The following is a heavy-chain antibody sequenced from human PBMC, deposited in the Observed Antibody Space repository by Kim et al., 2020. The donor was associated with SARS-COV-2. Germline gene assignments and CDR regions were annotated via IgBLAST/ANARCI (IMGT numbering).Heavy chain of an antibody. V-gene: IGHV4-31*02. J-gene: IGHJ3*02. CDR3: ARDTTITPMGRPDAFDI. Sequence: LKSRVTIAVDTSKNQFSLKLSSVTAADTAVYYCARDTTITPMGRPDAFDIWGQGTMVTVSS. D-gene: IGHD2-15*01.